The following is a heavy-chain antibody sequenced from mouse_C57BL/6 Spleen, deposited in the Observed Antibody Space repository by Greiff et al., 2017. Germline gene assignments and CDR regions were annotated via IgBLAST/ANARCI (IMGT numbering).Heavy chain of an antibody. CDR1: GFTFSSYT. Sequence: EVMLVESGGGLVQPGGSLKLSCAASGFTFSSYTMSWVRQTPEKRLEWVANISGGGGNTYYSDSVKGRFTISRDNANNTLYLQMSSLGSEDTAWSYCVTGTDYWGQGTTLTVSS. J-gene: IGHJ2*01. CDR2: ISGGGGNT. D-gene: IGHD4-1*01. V-gene: IGHV5-9*01. CDR3: VTGTDY.